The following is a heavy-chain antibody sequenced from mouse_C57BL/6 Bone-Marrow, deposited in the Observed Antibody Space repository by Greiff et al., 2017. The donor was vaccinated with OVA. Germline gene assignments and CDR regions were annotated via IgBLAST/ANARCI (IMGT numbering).Heavy chain of an antibody. J-gene: IGHJ4*01. V-gene: IGHV1-19*01. CDR1: GYTFTDYY. CDR3: ARPYGSSGSYYAMDN. D-gene: IGHD1-1*01. Sequence: EVKLQESGPVLVKPGASVKMSCKASGYTFTDYYMNWVKQSHGKSLEWIGVINPYNGGTSYNQKFQGKATFTVATSSSTAYMGLSSLTSEDSAVYYCARPYGSSGSYYAMDNWGQGTSVTVA. CDR2: INPYNGGT.